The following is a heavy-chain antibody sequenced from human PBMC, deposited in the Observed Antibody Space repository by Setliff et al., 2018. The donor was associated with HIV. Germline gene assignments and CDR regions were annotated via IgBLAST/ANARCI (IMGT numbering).Heavy chain of an antibody. J-gene: IGHJ4*02. CDR2: IYYSGST. D-gene: IGHD3-22*01. CDR3: ARQNYYDISGYYERPLDFDY. V-gene: IGHV4-39*07. CDR1: GGSISSSSYY. Sequence: SETLSLTCTVSGGSISSSSYYWGWIRQPPEKGLEWIGSIYYSGSTYYNPSLKSRVTISVDTSKNQFSLNLTSVTAADTAVYYCARQNYYDISGYYERPLDFDYWGQGTLVTVSS.